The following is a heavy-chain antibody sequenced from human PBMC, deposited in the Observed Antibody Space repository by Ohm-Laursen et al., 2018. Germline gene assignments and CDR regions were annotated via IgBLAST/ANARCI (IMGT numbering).Heavy chain of an antibody. CDR1: GGSFSGYY. D-gene: IGHD2-8*01. CDR3: ARYCTNGVCYTPPYYYYGMDV. J-gene: IGHJ6*02. CDR2: ISHSGST. V-gene: IGHV4-34*01. Sequence: TLSLTCAVYGGSFSGYYWSWIRQPPGKGLEWIGEISHSGSTNYNPSLKSRVTISVDTSKNQFSLKLSSVTAADTAVYYCARYCTNGVCYTPPYYYYGMDVWGQGTTVAVSS.